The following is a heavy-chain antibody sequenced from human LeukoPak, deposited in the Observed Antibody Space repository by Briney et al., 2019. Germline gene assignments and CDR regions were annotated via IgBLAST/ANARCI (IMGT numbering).Heavy chain of an antibody. Sequence: GRSLRLSCAASGFTFSSYAMHWVRQAPGKGLEWVAVISYDGSNKYYADSVKGRFTISRDNSKNTLYLQMNSLRAEDTAVYYCARDIVVVPAAGFGGINYYYYYGMDVWGQGTTVTVSS. CDR3: ARDIVVVPAAGFGGINYYYYYGMDV. CDR2: ISYDGSNK. D-gene: IGHD2-2*01. V-gene: IGHV3-30-3*01. CDR1: GFTFSSYA. J-gene: IGHJ6*02.